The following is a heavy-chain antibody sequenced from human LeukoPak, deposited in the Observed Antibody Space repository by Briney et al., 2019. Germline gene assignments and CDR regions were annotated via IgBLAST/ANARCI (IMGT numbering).Heavy chain of an antibody. Sequence: ASVKVSCKASGGTFSSYAISWVRQAPGQGLEWMGRIIPILGIANYAQKFQGRVTITADKSTSTAYMELSSLRSEDTAVYYCARDSALLPPSLYSGYDWDYWGQGTLVTVSS. CDR1: GGTFSSYA. CDR2: IIPILGIA. D-gene: IGHD5-12*01. J-gene: IGHJ4*02. CDR3: ARDSALLPPSLYSGYDWDY. V-gene: IGHV1-69*04.